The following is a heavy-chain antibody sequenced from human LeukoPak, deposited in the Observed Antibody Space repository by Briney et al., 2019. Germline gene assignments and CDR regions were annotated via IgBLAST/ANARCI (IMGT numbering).Heavy chain of an antibody. V-gene: IGHV1-58*02. D-gene: IGHD4-17*01. Sequence: SVKVSCKASGLTFTSSAMQWVRQARGQRLEWIGWIVVGSGNTNYAQKFQERVTITRDMSTSTAYMELSSLRSEDTAVYYCAADDGEDYGDYDFDYWGQGTLVTVSS. J-gene: IGHJ4*02. CDR3: AADDGEDYGDYDFDY. CDR2: IVVGSGNT. CDR1: GLTFTSSA.